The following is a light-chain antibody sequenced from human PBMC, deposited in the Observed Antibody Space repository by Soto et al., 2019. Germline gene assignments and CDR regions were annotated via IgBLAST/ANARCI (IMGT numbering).Light chain of an antibody. CDR1: QSVGKDY. Sequence: EIVLTQSPGTLSLYPGERATLSCRASQSVGKDYLGWVQQKLGQAPRLVIYDASNRATGIPDRFSGSGSGTDFTLTISRLEPDDFAVYFCQQYATSPLTFGGGTKVEIK. CDR2: DAS. CDR3: QQYATSPLT. J-gene: IGKJ4*01. V-gene: IGKV3-20*01.